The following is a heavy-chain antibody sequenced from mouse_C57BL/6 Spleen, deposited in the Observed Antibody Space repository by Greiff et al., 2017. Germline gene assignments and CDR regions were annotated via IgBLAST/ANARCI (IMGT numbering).Heavy chain of an antibody. V-gene: IGHV14-2*01. D-gene: IGHD2-10*01. CDR1: GFNIKDSY. J-gene: IGHJ4*01. Sequence: FQLQQSGAELVKPGASVKLSCTASGFNIKDSYMHWVKQRTEQGLEWIGRIDPEDVETKYAPKFQGKAPITADTSSNTAYLQLSSLTSKDTAVYYCARYPTGDAMDYWGQGTSVTVSS. CDR2: IDPEDVET. CDR3: ARYPTGDAMDY.